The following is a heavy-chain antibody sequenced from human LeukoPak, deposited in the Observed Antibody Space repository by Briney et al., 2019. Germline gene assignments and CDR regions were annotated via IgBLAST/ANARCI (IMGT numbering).Heavy chain of an antibody. Sequence: TGGSLRLSCAASGFTFNSYTMNWVRQAPRKGLEWVSSISTSSIYIYYADSVKGRFTISRHNAKNSLYLQMNSLRVEDTAVYYCASGTIYDILTGPLDHWGQGTLVTVSS. J-gene: IGHJ4*02. D-gene: IGHD3-9*01. CDR2: ISTSSIYI. CDR3: ASGTIYDILTGPLDH. V-gene: IGHV3-21*01. CDR1: GFTFNSYT.